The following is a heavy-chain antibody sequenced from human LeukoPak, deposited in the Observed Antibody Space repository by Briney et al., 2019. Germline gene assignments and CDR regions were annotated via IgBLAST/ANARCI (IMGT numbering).Heavy chain of an antibody. CDR1: GFTFSSYA. CDR3: ARASDYDLWSGYYNGVDV. Sequence: PGGSLRLSCAASGFTFSSYAMHWVRQAPGKGLEWVAVISYDGSNKYYADSVKGRFTISRDNSKNTLYLQMNSLRAEDTAVYYCARASDYDLWSGYYNGVDVWGQGTTVTVSS. CDR2: ISYDGSNK. J-gene: IGHJ6*02. D-gene: IGHD3-3*01. V-gene: IGHV3-30-3*01.